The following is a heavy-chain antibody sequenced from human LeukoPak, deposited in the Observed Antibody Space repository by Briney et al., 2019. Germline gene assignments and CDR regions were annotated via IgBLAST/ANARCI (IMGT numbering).Heavy chain of an antibody. V-gene: IGHV1-8*01. D-gene: IGHD4-17*01. Sequence: ASVRVSCTASGYTFTSYDIKWVRQATGQGLEWMGWMNPNRGNTGYAQKFQGRVTMTRNTSISTAYMELSSLRSEDTAVYYCAREVDYGDYVDAFDIWGQGTMVTVSS. CDR3: AREVDYGDYVDAFDI. CDR1: GYTFTSYD. CDR2: MNPNRGNT. J-gene: IGHJ3*02.